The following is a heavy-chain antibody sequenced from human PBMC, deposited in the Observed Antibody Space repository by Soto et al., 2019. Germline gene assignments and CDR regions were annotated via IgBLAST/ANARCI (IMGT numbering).Heavy chain of an antibody. V-gene: IGHV4-30-4*02. Sequence: PSETLSLTCTVSGGSISSGNYYWIWIRQPPGKGLEWIGFICYSGSTYYNASRQSRASISIDTSKNQFSLRLSSVKVADTAVYYCARAGAAPYYYYGMDVWGQGTRVTVPS. CDR2: ICYSGST. J-gene: IGHJ6*02. CDR1: GGSISSGNYY. CDR3: ARAGAAPYYYYGMDV. D-gene: IGHD2-15*01.